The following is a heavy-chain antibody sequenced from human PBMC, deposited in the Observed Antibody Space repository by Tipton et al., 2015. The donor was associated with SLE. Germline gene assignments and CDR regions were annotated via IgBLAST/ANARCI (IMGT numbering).Heavy chain of an antibody. Sequence: TLSLTCTVSGGSISSSSYYWGWIRQPPGKGLEWIGYIYYSGSTNYNPSLKSRVTISVDTSKNQFSRKLSSVTAADTAVYYCARVRGRGYFQHWGQGTLVTVSS. D-gene: IGHD3-10*01. J-gene: IGHJ1*01. V-gene: IGHV4-61*05. CDR3: ARVRGRGYFQH. CDR1: GGSISSSSYY. CDR2: IYYSGST.